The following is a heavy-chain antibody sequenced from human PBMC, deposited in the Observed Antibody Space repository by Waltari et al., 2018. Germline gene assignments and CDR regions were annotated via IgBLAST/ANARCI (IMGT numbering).Heavy chain of an antibody. D-gene: IGHD6-19*01. CDR1: GSPFSTNW. V-gene: IGHV3-7*01. CDR3: ARGDSSGWLFDY. J-gene: IGHJ4*02. Sequence: EVQLVESGGGLVQLGGSMRLPGAASGSPFSTNWMGWVRQAPGKGLEWVANIVPDGSRNNYVDSVKGRFTISRDNAKNSLSLQMNSLGVEDTAVYYCARGDSSGWLFDYWGQGTLVTVSS. CDR2: IVPDGSRN.